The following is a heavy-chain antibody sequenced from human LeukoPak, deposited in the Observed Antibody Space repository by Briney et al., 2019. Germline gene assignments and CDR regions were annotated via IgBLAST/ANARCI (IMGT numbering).Heavy chain of an antibody. V-gene: IGHV1-2*02. Sequence: GASVKVSCKASGYTFTAYYIHWVRQAPGQGLEWMGWINPNSGGTDYAQKFQGRVTMTRDTSISTAYMVLNNLRSDDTAVYYCARDHYWGQGTPVTVSS. CDR2: INPNSGGT. J-gene: IGHJ4*02. CDR1: GYTFTAYY. CDR3: ARDHY.